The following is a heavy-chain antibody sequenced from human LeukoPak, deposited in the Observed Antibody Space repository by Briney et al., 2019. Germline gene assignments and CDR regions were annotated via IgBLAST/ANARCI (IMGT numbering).Heavy chain of an antibody. D-gene: IGHD6-6*01. CDR3: ARTTPYSSSSNDAFDI. Sequence: ASVKVSCKASGYTFTSYGISWVRQAPGQGLEWMGWISAYNGNTNYAQKLQGRVAMTTDTSTSTAYMELSRLRSDDTAVYYCARTTPYSSSSNDAFDIWGQGTLVTVSS. CDR2: ISAYNGNT. CDR1: GYTFTSYG. J-gene: IGHJ3*02. V-gene: IGHV1-18*01.